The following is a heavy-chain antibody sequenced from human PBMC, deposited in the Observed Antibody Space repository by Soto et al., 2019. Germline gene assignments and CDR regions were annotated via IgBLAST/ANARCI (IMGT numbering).Heavy chain of an antibody. CDR1: GFTFGDYA. Sequence: GGSLRLSCTASGFTFGDYAMSWVRQAPGKGLEWVGFIRSKAYGGTTEYAASVKGRFTISRDDSKSIAYLQMNSLKTEDTAVYYCTRDQATEYSSSWYRAFDIWGQGTMVTVSS. CDR2: IRSKAYGGTT. V-gene: IGHV3-49*04. D-gene: IGHD6-13*01. J-gene: IGHJ3*02. CDR3: TRDQATEYSSSWYRAFDI.